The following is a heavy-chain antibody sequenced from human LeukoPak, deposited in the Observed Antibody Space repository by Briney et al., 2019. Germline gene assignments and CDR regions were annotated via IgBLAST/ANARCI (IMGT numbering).Heavy chain of an antibody. Sequence: SEILSLTCTVSGDSMNSYFWTWIRQPAGKGLEWIGRISTSENTNYNPSLKSRVTMSIDTSKNQFSLKLSSVTAADTAVYYCARDHGLASAWFDPWGQGTLVTVSS. V-gene: IGHV4-4*07. CDR1: GDSMNSYF. J-gene: IGHJ5*02. CDR3: ARDHGLASAWFDP. CDR2: ISTSENT. D-gene: IGHD6-13*01.